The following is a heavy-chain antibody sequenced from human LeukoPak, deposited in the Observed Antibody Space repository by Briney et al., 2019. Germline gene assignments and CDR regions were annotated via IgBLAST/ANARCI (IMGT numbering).Heavy chain of an antibody. CDR1: GFTFSSYA. Sequence: GRSLRLSCAASGFTFSSYAMHWVRQAPGKGLEWVAIIWHDGSNKYHADSVEGRFTISRDNSKNTLYLQMNSLRAEDTAVYYCARSPAAGTTDYWGQGTLVTVSS. V-gene: IGHV3-33*08. CDR2: IWHDGSNK. CDR3: ARSPAAGTTDY. J-gene: IGHJ4*02. D-gene: IGHD1/OR15-1a*01.